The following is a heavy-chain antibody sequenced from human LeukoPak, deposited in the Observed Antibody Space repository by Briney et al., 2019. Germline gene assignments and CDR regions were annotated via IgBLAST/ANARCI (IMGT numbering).Heavy chain of an antibody. CDR1: GPSISTHY. CDR3: ARGGGDDIGFDV. D-gene: IGHD3-9*01. CDR2: ISYSGST. V-gene: IGHV4-59*11. Sequence: PSQTLSPTWTVSGPSISTHYSSWIRPPPRKGLEWIGYISYSGSTNYNPSLNSRVTLSVDTSKNQFSLRLTSVTAADTAVYYCARGGGDDIGFDVWGPGTKVTVSS. J-gene: IGHJ3*01.